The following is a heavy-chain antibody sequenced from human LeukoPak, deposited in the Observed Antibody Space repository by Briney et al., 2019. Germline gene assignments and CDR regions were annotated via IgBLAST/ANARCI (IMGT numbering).Heavy chain of an antibody. V-gene: IGHV3-66*01. CDR1: GSTVSSNY. D-gene: IGHD1-26*01. CDR3: ARWFGGNYFDI. Sequence: GGSLRLSCAASGSTVSSNYMSWVRQAPGKGLEWVSVIYSGGSTYYADSVKGRFTISRDNSKISLYLQMNSLRAEDAAVYYCARWFGGNYFDIWGQGTMVTVSS. J-gene: IGHJ3*02. CDR2: IYSGGST.